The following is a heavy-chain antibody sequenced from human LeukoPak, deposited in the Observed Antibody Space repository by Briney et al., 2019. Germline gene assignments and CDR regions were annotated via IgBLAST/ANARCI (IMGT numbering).Heavy chain of an antibody. D-gene: IGHD6-19*01. J-gene: IGHJ3*02. CDR1: GFTFSSYS. CDR3: ARDSSVGAENWYSSGWDDAFDI. Sequence: GGSLRLSCAASGFTFSSYSMTWVRQAPGKGLEWVSSISSSSSYIYYADSVKGRFTISRDNAKNSLYLQMNSLRAEDTAVYYCARDSSVGAENWYSSGWDDAFDIWGQGTMVTVSS. V-gene: IGHV3-21*01. CDR2: ISSSSSYI.